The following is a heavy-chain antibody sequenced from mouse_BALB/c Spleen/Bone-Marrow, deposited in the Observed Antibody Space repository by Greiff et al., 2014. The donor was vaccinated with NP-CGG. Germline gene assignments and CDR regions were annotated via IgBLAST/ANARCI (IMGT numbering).Heavy chain of an antibody. Sequence: EVQLQQSGPELVKPGASVKISCKASGYSFTGYFMNWVMRSRGKSLEWIGRINAYNGDTFYNQKFKGKATLTVDKSSNTAHMELRSLASEDSAVYYCARIYDYDRGAWFAYWGQGTLVTVSA. V-gene: IGHV1-20*02. CDR1: GYSFTGYF. D-gene: IGHD2-4*01. CDR3: ARIYDYDRGAWFAY. CDR2: INAYNGDT. J-gene: IGHJ3*01.